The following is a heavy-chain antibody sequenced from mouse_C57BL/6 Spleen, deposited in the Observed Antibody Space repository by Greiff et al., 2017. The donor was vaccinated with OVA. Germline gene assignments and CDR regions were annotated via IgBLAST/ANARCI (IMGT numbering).Heavy chain of an antibody. J-gene: IGHJ2*01. CDR3: TRGPPPFDY. CDR1: GFTFSDSW. V-gene: IGHV6-6*01. Sequence: FLQPLFSIKLSCSSSGFTFSDSWMDWVRQSPEKGLECVAEIRNKANNHATYYAESVKGRFTISRDDSKSSVYLQMNSLRAEDTGNYYCTRGPPPFDYWGQGTTLTVSS. CDR2: IRNKANNHAT.